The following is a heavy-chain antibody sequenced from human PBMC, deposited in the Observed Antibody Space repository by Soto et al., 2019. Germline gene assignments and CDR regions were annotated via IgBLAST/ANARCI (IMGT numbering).Heavy chain of an antibody. CDR1: GFTFSSYA. CDR3: ARAQYDGRYSSYGMDV. J-gene: IGHJ6*02. Sequence: QVQLVESGGGVVQPGRSLRLSCAASGFTFSSYAMHWVRQAPGKGLEWVAVISYDGSNKYYADSVKGRLTISRDNSKNTLYLQMNSLRAEHTAVYYCARAQYDGRYSSYGMDVWGQGTTVTVSS. V-gene: IGHV3-30-3*01. D-gene: IGHD3-9*01. CDR2: ISYDGSNK.